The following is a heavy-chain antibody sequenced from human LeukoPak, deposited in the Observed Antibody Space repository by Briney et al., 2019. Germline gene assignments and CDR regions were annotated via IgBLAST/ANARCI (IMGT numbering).Heavy chain of an antibody. CDR2: ISYDGSNK. Sequence: GGSLRLSWAASGFTFSSYAMHWVRQAPGKGLEWVAGISYDGSNKYYADSVKGRFTISRDNSKNTLYLQMNSLRAEDTAVYYCAREGWSSSCFDYWGQGTLVSVSS. J-gene: IGHJ4*02. CDR1: GFTFSSYA. D-gene: IGHD6-13*01. V-gene: IGHV3-30*04. CDR3: AREGWSSSCFDY.